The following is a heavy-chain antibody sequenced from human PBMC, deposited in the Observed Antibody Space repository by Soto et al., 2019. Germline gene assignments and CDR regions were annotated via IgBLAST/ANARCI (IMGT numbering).Heavy chain of an antibody. CDR1: GFTFSSYG. Sequence: GGSLRLSCAASGFTFSSYGMHWVRQAPGKGLEWVAVISYDGSNKYYADSVKGRFTISRDNSKNTLYLQMNSLRAEDTAVYYCAKLPSVAGTVYDYWGQGTLVTV. J-gene: IGHJ4*02. V-gene: IGHV3-30*18. CDR3: AKLPSVAGTVYDY. CDR2: ISYDGSNK. D-gene: IGHD6-19*01.